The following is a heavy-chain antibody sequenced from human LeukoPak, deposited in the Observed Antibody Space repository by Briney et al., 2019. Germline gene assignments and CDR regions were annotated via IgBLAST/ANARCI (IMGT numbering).Heavy chain of an antibody. CDR3: ARSDNSGYDWGYYFDY. J-gene: IGHJ4*02. D-gene: IGHD5-12*01. CDR1: GGSISGGRYY. CDR2: ISYNGIP. Sequence: SETLSLTCTVSGGSISGGRYYLAWIRQPPGKGLEWIASISYNGIPYYNPSLKSRVTISVDTSKNQFSLELTSVTATDTAVYYCARSDNSGYDWGYYFDYWGQGTLVTVSS. V-gene: IGHV4-39*01.